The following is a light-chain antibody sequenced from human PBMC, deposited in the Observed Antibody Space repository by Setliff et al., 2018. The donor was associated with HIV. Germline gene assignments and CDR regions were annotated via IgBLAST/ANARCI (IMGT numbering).Light chain of an antibody. CDR3: SSYASSDTYV. J-gene: IGLJ1*01. Sequence: QTALTQPRSVSGSPGQSVTISCTGTTSDVGGYNFVSWYQHHPGKAPKLMIYDVSNRPSGVSNRFSGSKSGNTASLTISGLQAEDDADYYCSSYASSDTYVFGSGTKVTVL. CDR1: TSDVGGYNF. V-gene: IGLV2-11*01. CDR2: DVS.